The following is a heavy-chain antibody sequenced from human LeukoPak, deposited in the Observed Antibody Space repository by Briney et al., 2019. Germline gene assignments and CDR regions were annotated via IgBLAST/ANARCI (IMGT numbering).Heavy chain of an antibody. CDR2: ISAYNGNT. J-gene: IGHJ5*02. CDR1: GGTFSSYA. CDR3: ARAIPAVWYYGSGSYPWFDP. V-gene: IGHV1-18*01. D-gene: IGHD3-10*01. Sequence: GSSVKVSCKASGGTFSSYAISWVRQAPGQGLEWMGWISAYNGNTNYAQKLQGRVTMTTDTSTSTAYMELRSLRSDDTAVYYCARAIPAVWYYGSGSYPWFDPWGQGTLVTVSS.